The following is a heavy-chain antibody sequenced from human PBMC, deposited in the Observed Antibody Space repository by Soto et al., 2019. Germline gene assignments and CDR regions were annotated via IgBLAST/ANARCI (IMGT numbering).Heavy chain of an antibody. CDR3: ARGMTTVTTLDY. V-gene: IGHV4-30-2*01. J-gene: IGHJ4*02. CDR1: GGSISSGGYS. D-gene: IGHD4-17*01. Sequence: QLQLQESGSGLVKPSQTLSLTCAVSGGSISSGGYSWSWIRQPPGKGLEWIGYIYHSGSTYYNPSLNRPVTISLDRSKKQFSLKLSSVTAAETAVYYCARGMTTVTTLDYWGQGTLVTVSS. CDR2: IYHSGST.